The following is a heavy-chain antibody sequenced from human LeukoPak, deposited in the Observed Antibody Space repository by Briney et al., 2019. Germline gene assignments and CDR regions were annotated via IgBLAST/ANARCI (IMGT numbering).Heavy chain of an antibody. Sequence: PGGSLRLSCAASGFTFSSYNMSWVRQGPGKELQWVAGIYNDGSNKFYADSVKGRFTISRDNSKNTLYLQMDSPRAEDTAVYYCARIRTPTKGDAFDIWGQGTTVTVSS. D-gene: IGHD3-3*02. CDR3: ARIRTPTKGDAFDI. CDR1: GFTFSSYN. CDR2: IYNDGSNK. J-gene: IGHJ3*02. V-gene: IGHV3-33*01.